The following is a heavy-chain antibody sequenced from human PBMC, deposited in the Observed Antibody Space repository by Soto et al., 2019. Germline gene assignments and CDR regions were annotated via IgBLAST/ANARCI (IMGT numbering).Heavy chain of an antibody. J-gene: IGHJ5*02. CDR1: GVTFSNFA. V-gene: IGHV3-23*01. Sequence: VQLLESGGGLVQPGGSLRLSCAVSGVTFSNFAMNWVRQDPGKGLEWVSGISHSATSTYYADSVKGRFTISRDNSKNTLYLQMNSLRAEDTAVYYCAKGSWVHHGSEGGNWLDPWGQGTLVTVSS. D-gene: IGHD3-10*01. CDR2: ISHSATST. CDR3: AKGSWVHHGSEGGNWLDP.